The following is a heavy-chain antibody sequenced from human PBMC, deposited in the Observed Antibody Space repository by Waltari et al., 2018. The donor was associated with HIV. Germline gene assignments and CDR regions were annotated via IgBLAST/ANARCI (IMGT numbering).Heavy chain of an antibody. Sequence: QVQLVESGGGVVRPGRSLRLSCAASGFSVSRYGMHWVRQAQGKGMEWVAGRWHDGSKKYYAGSVKGRFTVSRDTSKNTLYLEMNRLRAEDTAVYHCARDPGTLLIAVAGAFDYWGPGIPVTVSS. CDR3: ARDPGTLLIAVAGAFDY. J-gene: IGHJ4*02. D-gene: IGHD6-19*01. CDR1: GFSVSRYG. V-gene: IGHV3-33*01. CDR2: RWHDGSKK.